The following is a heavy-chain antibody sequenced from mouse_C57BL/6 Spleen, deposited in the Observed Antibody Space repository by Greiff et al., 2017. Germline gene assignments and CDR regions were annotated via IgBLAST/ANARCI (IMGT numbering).Heavy chain of an antibody. CDR2: IWGGGST. Sequence: QVQLKQSGPGLVQPSQTLSITCTASGFSLTSYGVHWVRQSPGKGLEWLGVIWGGGSTDYNAAFISRLSISKDNSKSQVFFKMNSLRADDTAIYYCASATTVVARDFDDWGPGTTVTVSS. CDR1: GFSLTSYG. D-gene: IGHD1-1*01. CDR3: ASATTVVARDFDD. V-gene: IGHV2-2*01. J-gene: IGHJ1*01.